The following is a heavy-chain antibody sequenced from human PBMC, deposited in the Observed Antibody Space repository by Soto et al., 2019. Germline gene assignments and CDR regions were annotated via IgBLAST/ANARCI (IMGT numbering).Heavy chain of an antibody. CDR3: AKDGASGSYPPYYYFGMDV. J-gene: IGHJ6*02. V-gene: IGHV3-23*01. Sequence: GGSLRLSCAASGFTFSSYAMSWVRQAPGKGLEWVSTISGSGGNAYYADSVKGRFSISRDNSKNTLRLQMNSLRADDTAVYYCAKDGASGSYPPYYYFGMDVWGQGTTVTVSS. CDR2: ISGSGGNA. D-gene: IGHD1-26*01. CDR1: GFTFSSYA.